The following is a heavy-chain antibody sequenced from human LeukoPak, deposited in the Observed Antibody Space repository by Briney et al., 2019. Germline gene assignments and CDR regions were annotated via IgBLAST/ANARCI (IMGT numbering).Heavy chain of an antibody. CDR3: AKRRVGGGSYLYYFDY. CDR1: GFTFSCYA. D-gene: IGHD1-26*01. Sequence: GSVRLSCAASGFTFSCYAMGGVRPSPGKGLDGVAAISGSGGSTYYADSVQGRFTITRDKSKSTLYLQLNSLRAEDTAVYYCAKRRVGGGSYLYYFDYWGQGTLVTVSS. V-gene: IGHV3-23*01. J-gene: IGHJ4*02. CDR2: ISGSGGST.